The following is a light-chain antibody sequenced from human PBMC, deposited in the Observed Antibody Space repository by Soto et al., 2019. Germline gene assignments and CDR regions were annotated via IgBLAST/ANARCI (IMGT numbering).Light chain of an antibody. V-gene: IGKV3-20*01. CDR1: QSVSSSY. Sequence: EKVLTQCPGTLSLSPGERDPLSCRASQSVSSSYLAWYQQKPGQAPRLLIYGASSRATDIPDRFSGSGSGTDFTLTISRLEPEDFAVYYCQQSGSSRTFGQGTKVDIK. CDR3: QQSGSSRT. CDR2: GAS. J-gene: IGKJ1*01.